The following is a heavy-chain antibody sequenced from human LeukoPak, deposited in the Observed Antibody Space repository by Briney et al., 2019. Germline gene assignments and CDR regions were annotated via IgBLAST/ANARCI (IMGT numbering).Heavy chain of an antibody. Sequence: GGSLRLSCAASGFTFSGYSMNWVRQAPGKGLEWVAAISGSGVSTRDADSVKGRFTISRDNSKNTLYLQMSSLRAEDTAVYYCAKDHMSSPVTYGYSFDSWGQGTLVTVSS. CDR3: AKDHMSSPVTYGYSFDS. CDR1: GFTFSGYS. V-gene: IGHV3-23*01. J-gene: IGHJ4*02. D-gene: IGHD5-18*01. CDR2: ISGSGVST.